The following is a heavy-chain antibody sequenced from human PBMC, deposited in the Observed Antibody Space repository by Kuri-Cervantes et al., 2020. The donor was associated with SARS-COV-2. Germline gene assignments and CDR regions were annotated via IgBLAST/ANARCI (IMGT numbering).Heavy chain of an antibody. CDR1: GFTFSSYS. CDR2: ISSSSSTI. J-gene: IGHJ6*03. CDR3: ARVRFLEWLLHYYYYMDV. D-gene: IGHD3-3*01. Sequence: GESLKISCAASGFTFSSYSMNWVRQAPGKGLEWVSYISSSSSTIYYADSVKGRFTISRDNAKNSLYLQMNSLRAEDTAVYYCARVRFLEWLLHYYYYMDVWGKGTTVTVSS. V-gene: IGHV3-48*01.